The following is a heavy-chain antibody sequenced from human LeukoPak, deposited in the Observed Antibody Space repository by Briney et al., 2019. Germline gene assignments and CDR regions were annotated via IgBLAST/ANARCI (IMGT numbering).Heavy chain of an antibody. Sequence: SETLSLTCTVSGGSISSYYWSWIRQPPGKGLEWIGYIYYSGSINYNPSLKSRVTISVDTSKNQFSLKLSSVTAADTAVYYCATALSGYLYYFDYWGQGTLVTVSS. CDR1: GGSISSYY. J-gene: IGHJ4*02. CDR2: IYYSGSI. V-gene: IGHV4-59*01. D-gene: IGHD3-10*01. CDR3: ATALSGYLYYFDY.